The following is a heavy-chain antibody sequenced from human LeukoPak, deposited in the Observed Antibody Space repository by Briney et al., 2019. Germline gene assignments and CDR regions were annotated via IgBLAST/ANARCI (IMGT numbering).Heavy chain of an antibody. V-gene: IGHV1-69*13. J-gene: IGHJ4*02. CDR2: IIPIFGTA. CDR3: ARDGDELGELLYFDY. CDR1: GGTFSSYA. D-gene: IGHD3-10*01. Sequence: ASVKVSCKASGGTFSSYAISWVRQAPGQGLEWMGGIIPIFGTANYAQKFQGRVTITADESTSTAYMELSSLRSEDTAVYYCARDGDELGELLYFDYWGQGTLVTVSS.